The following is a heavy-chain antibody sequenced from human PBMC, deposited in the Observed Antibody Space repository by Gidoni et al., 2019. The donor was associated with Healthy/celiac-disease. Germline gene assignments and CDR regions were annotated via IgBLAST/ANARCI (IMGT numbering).Heavy chain of an antibody. D-gene: IGHD3-10*01. CDR2: IYYSGST. Sequence: GGSISSSSYYWGWIRQPPGKGLEWIGSIYYSGSTYYNPSLKSRVTISVDTSKNQFSLKLSSVTAADTAVYYCARGGYYGSGTHYYYYGMDVWGQGTTVTVSS. CDR3: ARGGYYGSGTHYYYYGMDV. V-gene: IGHV4-39*01. CDR1: GGSISSSSYY. J-gene: IGHJ6*02.